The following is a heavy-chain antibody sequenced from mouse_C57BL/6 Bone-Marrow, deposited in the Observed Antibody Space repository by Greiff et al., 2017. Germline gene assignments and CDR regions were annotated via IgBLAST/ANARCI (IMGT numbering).Heavy chain of an antibody. CDR3: ARHGKHVGYAMDY. J-gene: IGHJ4*01. CDR2: ISSGGSYP. CDR1: GFTFSSYG. D-gene: IGHD2-1*01. V-gene: IGHV5-6*01. Sequence: EVKLMESGGDLVKPGGSLKLSCAASGFTFSSYGMSWVRQTPDKRLEWVATISSGGSYPYYPDSVTGRFTISRDNAKNTLYLQLISLKSEDTAMYYCARHGKHVGYAMDYWGQGTSVTVSS.